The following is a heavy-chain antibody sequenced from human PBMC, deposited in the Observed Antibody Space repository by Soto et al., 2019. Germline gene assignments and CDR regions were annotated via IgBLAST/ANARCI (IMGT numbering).Heavy chain of an antibody. CDR2: TSGSCGST. J-gene: IGHJ4*02. Sequence: AGSLRLSCAASGFTFSSYAMSWVRQAPGKVLEWVSATSGSCGSTYYADSMKGRFTISRDNSKNTLYLQMNSLRAEDTAVYYCAKDVYGSSWNRFDYCGQGTLVTVSS. D-gene: IGHD6-13*01. CDR3: AKDVYGSSWNRFDY. CDR1: GFTFSSYA. V-gene: IGHV3-23*01.